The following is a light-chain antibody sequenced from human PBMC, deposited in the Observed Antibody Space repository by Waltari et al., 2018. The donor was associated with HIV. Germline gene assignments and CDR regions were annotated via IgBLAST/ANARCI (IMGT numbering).Light chain of an antibody. CDR3: QSYDSSLSGWV. Sequence: QSVLTQPPSVSGAPGQRVTISCTGSSSNIGAGYDVHWYQQLPGTAPKLLIYCNNKRPSAGPDRFSGSKSATSASRSITGLQAEDEADYYCQSYDSSLSGWVFGGGTKLTVL. J-gene: IGLJ3*02. CDR2: CNN. CDR1: SSNIGAGYD. V-gene: IGLV1-40*01.